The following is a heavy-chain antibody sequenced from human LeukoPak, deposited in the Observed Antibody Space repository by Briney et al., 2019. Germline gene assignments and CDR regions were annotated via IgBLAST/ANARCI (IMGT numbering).Heavy chain of an antibody. CDR1: GGTFSSYA. CDR3: ASYHDFWSGYDYFDY. D-gene: IGHD3-3*01. V-gene: IGHV1-69*01. J-gene: IGHJ4*02. Sequence: GASVKVSCKASGGTFSSYAISWVRQAPGQGLEWMGGIIPIFGTANYAQKFRGRVTITADESTSTAYMELSSLRSEDTAVYYCASYHDFWSGYDYFDYWGQGTLVTVSS. CDR2: IIPIFGTA.